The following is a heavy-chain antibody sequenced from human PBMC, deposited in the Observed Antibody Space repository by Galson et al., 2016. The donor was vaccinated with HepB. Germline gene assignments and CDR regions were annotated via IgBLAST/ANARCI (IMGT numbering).Heavy chain of an antibody. CDR2: IIPIIGNT. Sequence: SVKVSCKGSGDTFSKHGINWVRRAPGQGLEWMGSIIPIIGNTDYAQKFRGRVTITADASINTGHMELSGLTFEDTAVYYCARLGPRDFGMGNLEFYFFFGMDVWGQGTTVTVPS. V-gene: IGHV1-69*11. CDR1: GDTFSKHG. CDR3: ARLGPRDFGMGNLEFYFFFGMDV. D-gene: IGHD4/OR15-4a*01. J-gene: IGHJ6*02.